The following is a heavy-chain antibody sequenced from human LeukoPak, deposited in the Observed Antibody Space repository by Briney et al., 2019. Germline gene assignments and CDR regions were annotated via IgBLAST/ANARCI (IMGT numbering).Heavy chain of an antibody. CDR2: IYTSGST. CDR1: GGSISSGSYY. Sequence: SETLSLTCTVSGGSISSGSYYWSWIRQPAGKGLEWIGRIYTSGSTNYNPSLKSRVTISVDTSKNQFSLKLSSVTAADTAVYYCARDAVGRYYDYVHLFDYWGQGTLVTVSS. D-gene: IGHD3-16*01. V-gene: IGHV4-61*02. J-gene: IGHJ4*02. CDR3: ARDAVGRYYDYVHLFDY.